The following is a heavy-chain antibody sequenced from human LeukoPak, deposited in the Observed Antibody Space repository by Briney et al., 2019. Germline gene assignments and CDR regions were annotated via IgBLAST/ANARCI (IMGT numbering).Heavy chain of an antibody. J-gene: IGHJ4*02. CDR1: GFTFGSYA. CDR3: AKAQHSSIWGYFDY. Sequence: GGSLRLSCAASGFTFGSYAMSWVRQAPGKGLEWVSTISGSGGSPYYADSVKGRFTIFRDNSKNTLYLQMNSLRAEDTAVFYCAKAQHSSIWGYFDYWGQGTLVTVSS. CDR2: ISGSGGSP. V-gene: IGHV3-23*01. D-gene: IGHD6-13*01.